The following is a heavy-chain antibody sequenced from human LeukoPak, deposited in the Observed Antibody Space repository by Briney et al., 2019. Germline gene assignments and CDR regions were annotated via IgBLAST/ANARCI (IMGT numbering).Heavy chain of an antibody. CDR1: AGSFTGYY. CDR2: IDHTGSI. CDR3: ARGGYGPGSHYRY. J-gene: IGHJ4*02. V-gene: IGHV4-34*01. D-gene: IGHD3-10*01. Sequence: SEPLSLPCAVNAGSFTGYYWSWIRQPPGKGLEWIGEIDHTGSISYNPSLRSRVTISVDTFKNQFSLNLRSVTAADRAIYYCARGGYGPGSHYRYWGQGTLVTVSS.